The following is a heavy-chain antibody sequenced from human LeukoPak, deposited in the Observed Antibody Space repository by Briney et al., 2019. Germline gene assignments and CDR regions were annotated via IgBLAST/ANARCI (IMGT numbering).Heavy chain of an antibody. CDR2: ISSSSSYI. Sequence: GGSLRLSCAASGFTFSSYSVNWVRQAPGKGLEWVSSISSSSSYIYYADSVKGRFTISRDNAKNSLYLQMNSLRTEDTALYYCAKEIGMQWLTYYYGMDVWGHGTTVTVSS. D-gene: IGHD6-19*01. CDR3: AKEIGMQWLTYYYGMDV. CDR1: GFTFSSYS. J-gene: IGHJ6*02. V-gene: IGHV3-21*04.